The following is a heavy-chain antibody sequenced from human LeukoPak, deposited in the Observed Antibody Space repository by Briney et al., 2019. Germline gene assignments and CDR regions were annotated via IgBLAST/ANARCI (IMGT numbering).Heavy chain of an antibody. V-gene: IGHV1-8*01. Sequence: ASVKVSCKASGYTFTSYDINWVRQATGQGLEWMGWMNPNSGNTGYAQKFQGRVTMTRDTSISTAYMELSSLRSEDTAVYYCARRRFLEWFFDYWGQGTLVTVSS. CDR3: ARRRFLEWFFDY. D-gene: IGHD3-3*01. CDR2: MNPNSGNT. CDR1: GYTFTSYD. J-gene: IGHJ4*02.